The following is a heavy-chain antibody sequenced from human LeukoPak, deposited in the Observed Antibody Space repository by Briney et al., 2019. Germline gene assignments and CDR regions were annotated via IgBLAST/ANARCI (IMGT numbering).Heavy chain of an antibody. Sequence: SETLSLTCTVSGDSLRDYYWNWIRQTPEKGLEWIGYIYYDANTRSNPSLKSRVTLSVDTSRNQFSLNLTSVTAADSAVYFCARGRFGSPPGCFDSWGQGTLVTVSP. CDR2: IYYDANT. V-gene: IGHV4-59*01. J-gene: IGHJ5*01. CDR3: ARGRFGSPPGCFDS. D-gene: IGHD3-10*01. CDR1: GDSLRDYY.